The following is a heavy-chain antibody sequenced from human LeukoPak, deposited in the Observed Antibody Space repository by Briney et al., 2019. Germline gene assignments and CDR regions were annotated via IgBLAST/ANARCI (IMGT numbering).Heavy chain of an antibody. CDR3: ARDALLWFGELLDYFDY. CDR1: GYTLTGYY. Sequence: ASVKVSCKTSGYTLTGYYMHWVRQAPGQGLEWMGIINPSGGSTSYAQKFQGRVTMTRDTSTSTVYMELSSLRSEDTAVYYCARDALLWFGELLDYFDYWGQGTLVTVSS. D-gene: IGHD3-10*01. V-gene: IGHV1-46*01. CDR2: INPSGGST. J-gene: IGHJ4*02.